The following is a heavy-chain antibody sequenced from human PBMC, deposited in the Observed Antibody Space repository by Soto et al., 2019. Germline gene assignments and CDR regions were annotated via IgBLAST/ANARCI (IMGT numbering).Heavy chain of an antibody. CDR2: IYFRGST. CDR1: GGSINSTSYY. J-gene: IGHJ4*02. D-gene: IGHD3-3*01. CDR3: ARVLRFLGWPNDPNCFDH. V-gene: IGHV4-39*01. Sequence: PSETLSLTCSVSGGSINSTSYYWGWIRQPPGKGLEWIGIIYFRGSTYYNPSLKSLFTISVDTSKNQFSLKLSSVTAADTAVYYCARVLRFLGWPNDPNCFDHWGQGTLVTV.